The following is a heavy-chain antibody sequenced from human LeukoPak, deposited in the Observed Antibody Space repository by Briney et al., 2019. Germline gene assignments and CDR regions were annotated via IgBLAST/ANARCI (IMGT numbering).Heavy chain of an antibody. D-gene: IGHD4-11*01. Sequence: GGSLRLACAASGFIFSDYYMSWMRQAPGKGLEWLSYIDGSSSRTNYADSVKGRFTISRDNVKNSLYLQMNSLRAEDTAVYFCARRGTDYCTPSSCHPNWFAPWGQGTQVTVSS. J-gene: IGHJ5*02. CDR3: ARRGTDYCTPSSCHPNWFAP. CDR2: IDGSSSRT. CDR1: GFIFSDYY. V-gene: IGHV3-11*03.